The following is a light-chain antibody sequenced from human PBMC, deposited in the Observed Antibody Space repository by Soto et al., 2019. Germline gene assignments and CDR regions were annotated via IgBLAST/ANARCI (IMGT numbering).Light chain of an antibody. CDR1: QSISSW. J-gene: IGKJ1*01. Sequence: DIQMTQSSSTLSASVGDRVTITCRASQSISSWLAWYQQKPGKAPKLLIYKASSLESGVPSRFSGSGSGTEFTLTISSLQPDDFATYYCQQYNRPWTFGQGTKVEIK. CDR2: KAS. V-gene: IGKV1-5*03. CDR3: QQYNRPWT.